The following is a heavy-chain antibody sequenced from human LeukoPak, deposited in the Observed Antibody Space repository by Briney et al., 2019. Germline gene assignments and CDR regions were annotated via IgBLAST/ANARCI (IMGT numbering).Heavy chain of an antibody. CDR3: LWSGIWFASNV. CDR1: GFTFSSSW. V-gene: IGHV3-7*05. J-gene: IGHJ6*02. CDR2: IEEDGSEK. Sequence: GGSLRLSCAASGFTFSSSWMTWVRQAPGKGLEWVANIEEDGSEKYYVDSVKGRFTISRDNAANSLYLQMGSLRGEDTAVYYCLWSGIWFASNVWGQGTTVTVSS. D-gene: IGHD3-3*01.